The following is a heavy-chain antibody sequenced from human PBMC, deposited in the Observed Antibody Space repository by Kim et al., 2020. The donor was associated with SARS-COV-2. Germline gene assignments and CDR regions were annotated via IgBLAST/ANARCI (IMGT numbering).Heavy chain of an antibody. J-gene: IGHJ6*02. CDR3: ARDRDIAAAGEAAHYYYYGMDV. V-gene: IGHV1-18*01. CDR2: ISAYNGNT. Sequence: ASVKVSCKASGYTFTSYGISWVRQAPGQGLEWMGWISAYNGNTNYAQKLQGRVTMTTDTSTSTAYMELRSLRSDDTAVYYCARDRDIAAAGEAAHYYYYGMDVWGQGTTVTVSS. D-gene: IGHD6-13*01. CDR1: GYTFTSYG.